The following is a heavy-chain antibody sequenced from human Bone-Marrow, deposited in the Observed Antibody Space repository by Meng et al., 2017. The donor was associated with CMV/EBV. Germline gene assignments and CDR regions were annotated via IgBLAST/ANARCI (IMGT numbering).Heavy chain of an antibody. J-gene: IGHJ4*02. Sequence: SETLSLTCAISGDTVSSNSATWNWIRQSPSRGLEWLGRTYYRSKWYNDYAVSVKSRITINPDTSKNQFSLQLNSVTPDDTGVYYCARGLLYAFYYSGQGTLVTVSS. V-gene: IGHV6-1*01. D-gene: IGHD3-10*01. CDR3: ARGLLYAFYY. CDR1: GDTVSSNSAT. CDR2: TYYRSKWYN.